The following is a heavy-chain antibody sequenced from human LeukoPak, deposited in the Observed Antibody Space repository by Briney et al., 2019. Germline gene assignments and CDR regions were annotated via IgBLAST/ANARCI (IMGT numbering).Heavy chain of an antibody. D-gene: IGHD6-6*01. Sequence: GSLRLSCAASGFTFSSYSMNWVCQAPGKGLEWVSSISSSSYIYYADSVKGRFTISRDNAKNSLYLQMNSLRAEDTAVYYCARDLPVEYSSSQYFDYWGQGTLVTVSS. J-gene: IGHJ4*02. V-gene: IGHV3-21*01. CDR2: ISSSSYI. CDR1: GFTFSSYS. CDR3: ARDLPVEYSSSQYFDY.